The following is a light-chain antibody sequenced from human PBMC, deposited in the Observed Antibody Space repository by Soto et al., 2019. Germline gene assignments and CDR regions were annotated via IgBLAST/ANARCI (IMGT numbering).Light chain of an antibody. CDR2: DAS. CDR3: QHPPWK. J-gene: IGKJ1*01. V-gene: IGKV1-5*01. Sequence: DIQMTQSPSTLSASVGDRVTITCRASQSISSWLAWYQQKPGKAPKLLIYDASSLESGVPSRFSGSGSGTEFTLTISSLQPDDFATYYCQHPPWKFGQGTKVEIK. CDR1: QSISSW.